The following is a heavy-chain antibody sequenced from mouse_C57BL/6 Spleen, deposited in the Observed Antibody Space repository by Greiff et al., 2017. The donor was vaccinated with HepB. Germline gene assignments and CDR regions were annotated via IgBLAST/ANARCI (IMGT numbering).Heavy chain of an antibody. J-gene: IGHJ4*01. Sequence: VQLKESGAELVKPGASVKLSCTASGFNIKDYYMHWVKQRTEQGLEWIGRIDSEDGETKYAPKFQGKATITADTSSNTAYLQLSSLTSEDTAVYYCARSTTVVDRGDYYAMDYWGQGTSVTVSS. D-gene: IGHD1-1*01. V-gene: IGHV14-2*01. CDR2: IDSEDGET. CDR1: GFNIKDYY. CDR3: ARSTTVVDRGDYYAMDY.